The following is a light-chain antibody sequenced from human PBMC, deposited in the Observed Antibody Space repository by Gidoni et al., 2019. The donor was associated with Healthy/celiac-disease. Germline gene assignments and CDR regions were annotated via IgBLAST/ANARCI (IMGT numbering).Light chain of an antibody. V-gene: IGKV1-8*01. CDR1: QGISSY. CDR3: QQYYSYPP. J-gene: IGKJ1*01. Sequence: AIRMTQSPSSFSASTGDRVTTTCRASQGISSYLAWYQQKPGKAPKLLIYAASTLQSGVPSRFFGSGSVTDFTLTISCLQSEDFATYYCQQYYSYPPFGQGTKVEIK. CDR2: AAS.